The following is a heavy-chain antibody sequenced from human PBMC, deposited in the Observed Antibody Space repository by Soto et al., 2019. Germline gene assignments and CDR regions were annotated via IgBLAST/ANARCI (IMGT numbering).Heavy chain of an antibody. CDR1: VGSISSCDYY. J-gene: IGHJ5*02. V-gene: IGHV4-30-4*01. CDR3: ARDVIGWELTPRGGGRPNWFDP. D-gene: IGHD1-26*01. Sequence: SETLSLTCTVSVGSISSCDYYWSWIRHPPGKGLEGIGDIYYRGSTYYNPSLKSRVTISVDTSKNQFSLKLSSVTAADTAVYYCARDVIGWELTPRGGGRPNWFDPWGQGTLVTVSS. CDR2: IYYRGST.